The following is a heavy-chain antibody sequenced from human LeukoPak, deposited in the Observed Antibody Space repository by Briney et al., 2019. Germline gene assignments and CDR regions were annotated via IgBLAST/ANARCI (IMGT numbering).Heavy chain of an antibody. D-gene: IGHD5-18*01. CDR2: IKQDGSEK. CDR1: GFTFSSYW. J-gene: IGHJ4*02. V-gene: IGHV3-7*03. Sequence: GGSLRLSCAASGFTFSSYWMSWVRQAPGKGLEWVANIKQDGSEKYYVDSVKGRFTISRDNSKNTLYLQMNSLRAEDTAVYYCAKDSLWFLYYFDYWGQGTLVTVSS. CDR3: AKDSLWFLYYFDY.